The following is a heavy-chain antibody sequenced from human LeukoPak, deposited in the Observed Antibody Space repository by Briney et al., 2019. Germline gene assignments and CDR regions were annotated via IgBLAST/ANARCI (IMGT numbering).Heavy chain of an antibody. Sequence: KPSETLSLTCAVYGGSFSGYYWSWIRQPPGKGLEWIGEINHSGSTNYNPSLKSRVTISVDTSKNQFSLKLSSVTAADTAAYYCARKASGYDYSWFDPWGQGTLVTVSS. CDR1: GGSFSGYY. CDR2: INHSGST. J-gene: IGHJ5*02. CDR3: ARKASGYDYSWFDP. V-gene: IGHV4-34*01. D-gene: IGHD5-12*01.